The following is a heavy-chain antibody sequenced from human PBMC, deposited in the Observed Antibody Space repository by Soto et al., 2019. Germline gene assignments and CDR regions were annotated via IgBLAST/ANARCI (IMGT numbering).Heavy chain of an antibody. Sequence: PGGSLRLSCAASGVTFSDYYMSWIRQAPGKGLGWVSYISSSSSYTNYADSVKGRFTISRDNAKNSLYLQMNSLRAEDTAVYYCARAMTPNTAMVSFPYYFDYWGQGTLVTVSS. CDR2: ISSSSSYT. CDR1: GVTFSDYY. V-gene: IGHV3-11*06. D-gene: IGHD5-18*01. J-gene: IGHJ4*02. CDR3: ARAMTPNTAMVSFPYYFDY.